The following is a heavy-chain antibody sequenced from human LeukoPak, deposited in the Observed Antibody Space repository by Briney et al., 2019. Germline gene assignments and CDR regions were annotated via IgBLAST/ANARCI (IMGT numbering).Heavy chain of an antibody. D-gene: IGHD5-24*01. V-gene: IGHV1-58*02. J-gene: IGHJ4*02. CDR2: IVVASGNT. CDR1: GFTFTNSA. CDR3: AAAPIEMQQRGFDY. Sequence: SVKVSCKASGFTFTNSAMQWVRQARGQRLEWIGWIVVASGNTKYAQKFLERVTITRDMSTSTAYMELSSLSPEDTAVYYCAAAPIEMQQRGFDYWGQGTLVTVSS.